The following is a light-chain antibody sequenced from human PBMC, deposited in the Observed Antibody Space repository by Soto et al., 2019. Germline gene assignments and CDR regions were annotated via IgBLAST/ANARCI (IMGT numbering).Light chain of an antibody. Sequence: QSALTQPPSASGSPGQSVTISCTGTSSDVGGYSFVSWYQQHPGKAPKLMIYEVTKRPSGVPDRFSGSKSGNTASLTVSGLQAGDEADYYCSSYAGSSGVIFGGGTKLTVL. V-gene: IGLV2-8*01. J-gene: IGLJ2*01. CDR2: EVT. CDR3: SSYAGSSGVI. CDR1: SSDVGGYSF.